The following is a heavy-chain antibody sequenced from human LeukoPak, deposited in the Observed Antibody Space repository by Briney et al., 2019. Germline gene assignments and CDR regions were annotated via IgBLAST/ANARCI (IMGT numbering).Heavy chain of an antibody. CDR3: AKEDGFGPRVAAFDI. V-gene: IGHV3-33*06. CDR1: GFTFSSYG. D-gene: IGHD3-10*01. J-gene: IGHJ3*02. CDR2: IWYDGSNK. Sequence: GGSLRLSCAASGFTFSSYGMHWVRQAPGKGLEWVAVIWYDGSNKYYADSVKGRFTISRDNSKNTLYLQMNSLRAEDTAVYYCAKEDGFGPRVAAFDIWGQGTMVTVSS.